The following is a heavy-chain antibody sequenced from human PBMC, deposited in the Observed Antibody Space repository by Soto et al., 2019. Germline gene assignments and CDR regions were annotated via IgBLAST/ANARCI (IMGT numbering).Heavy chain of an antibody. V-gene: IGHV3-23*01. CDR2: VSIGGST. Sequence: TGGSLRLSCAASGFTFSGYGMGWVGQGPGKGLEWVAVVSIGGSTHYADSVRGRFTISRDNSKNTLSLQMNSLTAEDTAVYFCAKRRGAGGHFDYWGQGALVTVSS. CDR1: GFTFSGYG. CDR3: AKRRGAGGHFDY. J-gene: IGHJ4*02. D-gene: IGHD2-15*01.